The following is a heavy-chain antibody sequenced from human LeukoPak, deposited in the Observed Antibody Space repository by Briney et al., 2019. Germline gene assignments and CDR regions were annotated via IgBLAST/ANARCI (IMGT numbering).Heavy chain of an antibody. V-gene: IGHV3-7*01. Sequence: GGSLRLSCAASGFTFSSYEMNWVRQAPGKGLEWVANIKQDGDENYYVDSVMGRFTISRDNAKNSVYLEMTSLRAEDTAVYYCAELGITMIGGVWGRGTTVTISS. D-gene: IGHD3-10*02. CDR3: AELGITMIGGV. J-gene: IGHJ6*04. CDR2: IKQDGDEN. CDR1: GFTFSSYE.